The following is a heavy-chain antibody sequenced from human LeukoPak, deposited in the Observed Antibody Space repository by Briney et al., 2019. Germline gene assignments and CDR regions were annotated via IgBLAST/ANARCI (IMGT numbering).Heavy chain of an antibody. Sequence: GGSLRLSCAASGFTFSNAWMSWLRQAPGKGLEWVGRIKSKTDGGTTDYAAPVKGRFTISRDDSKNTLYLQMNSLKTEDTAVYYCTTDPGIVGAHPLDYWGQGTLVTVSS. V-gene: IGHV3-15*01. J-gene: IGHJ4*02. CDR1: GFTFSNAW. CDR3: TTDPGIVGAHPLDY. D-gene: IGHD1-26*01. CDR2: IKSKTDGGTT.